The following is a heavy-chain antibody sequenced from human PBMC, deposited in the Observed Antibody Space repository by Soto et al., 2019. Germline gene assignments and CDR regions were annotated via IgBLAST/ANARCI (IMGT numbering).Heavy chain of an antibody. J-gene: IGHJ4*02. CDR3: ASPLKWSGYYIAFDY. Sequence: QVQLLQSGAEVKKPGSSVKVSCKASGATFSSFAFSWVRQAPGQGLEWMGVIIPIFDTINYAQKFQGRLTITAHQSTRTAYMELSSLTSEDTAVYYCASPLKWSGYYIAFDYWGQGTLVIVSS. CDR2: IIPIFDTI. V-gene: IGHV1-69*01. D-gene: IGHD3-3*01. CDR1: GATFSSFA.